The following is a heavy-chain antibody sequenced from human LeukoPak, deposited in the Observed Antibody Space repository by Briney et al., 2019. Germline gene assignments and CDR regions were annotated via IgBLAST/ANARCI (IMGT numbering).Heavy chain of an antibody. V-gene: IGHV3-21*01. Sequence: GGSLRLSCAASGFTFSSYSMNWVRQAPGKGLEWVSSISSSSSYIYYADSVKGRFTISRDNAKNSLYLQMNSLRAEDTAVYYCARDLARYGSGSYYRVPCFDYWGQGTLVTVSS. CDR2: ISSSSSYI. CDR3: ARDLARYGSGSYYRVPCFDY. CDR1: GFTFSSYS. J-gene: IGHJ4*02. D-gene: IGHD3-10*01.